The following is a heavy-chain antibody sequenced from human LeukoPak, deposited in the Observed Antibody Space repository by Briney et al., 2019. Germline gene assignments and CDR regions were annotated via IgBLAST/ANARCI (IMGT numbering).Heavy chain of an antibody. CDR1: GFTFSSYS. V-gene: IGHV3-21*01. J-gene: IGHJ4*02. D-gene: IGHD3-22*01. Sequence: PGRSLRLSCAASGFTFSSYSMNWVRQAPGKGLEWVSSISSSSSYIYYADSVKGRFTISRDNAKNSLYLQMNSLRAEDTAVYYCARDHYYDSSGYYQTNYFDYWGQGTLVTVSS. CDR2: ISSSSSYI. CDR3: ARDHYYDSSGYYQTNYFDY.